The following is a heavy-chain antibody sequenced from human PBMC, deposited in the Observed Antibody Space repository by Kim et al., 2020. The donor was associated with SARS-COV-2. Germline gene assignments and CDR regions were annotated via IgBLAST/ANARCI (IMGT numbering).Heavy chain of an antibody. V-gene: IGHV1-3*01. Sequence: ASVKVSCKASGYTFTHYALHWVRQAPGQRLEWMGWIIAGNGNTQYPQKFQDRVSITRDTSASTVYMELSSLRSEDTDVYYCARGISSGTYWPAFDYWGQGTLVTVSS. D-gene: IGHD2-8*02. CDR3: ARGISSGTYWPAFDY. CDR1: GYTFTHYA. CDR2: IIAGNGNT. J-gene: IGHJ4*02.